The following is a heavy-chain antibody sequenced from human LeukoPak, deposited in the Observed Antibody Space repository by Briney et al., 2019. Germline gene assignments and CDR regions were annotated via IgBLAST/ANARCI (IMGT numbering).Heavy chain of an antibody. CDR1: GYTFTSYA. CDR3: ARVHSSGWWSTEYYFDY. D-gene: IGHD6-19*01. CDR2: INAGNGNT. J-gene: IGHJ4*02. V-gene: IGHV1-3*01. Sequence: GASAKVSRKASGYTFTSYAMHWVRQAPGQRLEWMGWINAGNGNTKYSQKFQGRVTITRDTSASTAYMELSSLRSEDTAVYYCARVHSSGWWSTEYYFDYWGQGTLVTVSS.